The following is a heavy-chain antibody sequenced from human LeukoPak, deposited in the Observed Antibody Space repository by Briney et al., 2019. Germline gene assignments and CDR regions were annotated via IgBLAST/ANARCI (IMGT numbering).Heavy chain of an antibody. V-gene: IGHV4-34*01. Sequence: PSETLSLTCAVYGGSFSGYYWSWIRQPPGKGLEWIGEINHSGSTNYNPSLKSRVTISVDTSKNQFSLKLSSVTAADTAVYYCARGTLYSGWSYYLDYWGQGTLVTVSS. CDR3: ARGTLYSGWSYYLDY. CDR2: INHSGST. D-gene: IGHD6-19*01. CDR1: GGSFSGYY. J-gene: IGHJ4*02.